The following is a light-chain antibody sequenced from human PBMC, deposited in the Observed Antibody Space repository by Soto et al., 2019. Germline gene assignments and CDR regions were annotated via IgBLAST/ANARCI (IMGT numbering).Light chain of an antibody. J-gene: IGKJ1*01. V-gene: IGKV3-20*01. Sequence: EVVLSQSLDTLSLSPGEKATLSCRASQSVSSSYLAWYQQKPGQAPRLLISGASGRATGTPDRFSGSGSGTEFTPTISSLQSEDFAAYYCHQYDSYSLTFGQGTKVDIK. CDR2: GAS. CDR1: QSVSSSY. CDR3: HQYDSYSLT.